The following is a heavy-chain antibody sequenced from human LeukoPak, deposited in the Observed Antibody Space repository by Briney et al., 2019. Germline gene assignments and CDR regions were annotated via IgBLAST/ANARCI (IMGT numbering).Heavy chain of an antibody. CDR3: AKQLGYCSDGSCYFPY. CDR2: ISNNGGYT. CDR1: GFTFSSSA. Sequence: GGSLRLSCAASGFTFSSSAMSWVRQAPGKGLEWVSAISNNGGYTYYADSVQGRFTISRDNSKSTLCLRMNSLRAEDTAVYYCAKQLGYCSDGSCYFPYWGQGTLVTVSS. D-gene: IGHD2-15*01. V-gene: IGHV3-23*01. J-gene: IGHJ4*02.